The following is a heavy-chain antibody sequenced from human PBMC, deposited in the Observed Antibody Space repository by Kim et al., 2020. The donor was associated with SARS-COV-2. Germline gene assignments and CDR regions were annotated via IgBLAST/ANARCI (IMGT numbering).Heavy chain of an antibody. CDR2: INTDGSST. J-gene: IGHJ4*02. V-gene: IGHV3-74*01. CDR1: GFTFSDSW. CDR3: ARGMITFAGVTVDY. D-gene: IGHD3-16*01. Sequence: GGSLRLSCAASGFTFSDSWMHWVRQAPGKGLVWVSRINTDGSSTSYADSVKGRFMVSRDNAENTLFLQMNSLRAEDTAMYYCARGMITFAGVTVDYWGPGTLVTVSS.